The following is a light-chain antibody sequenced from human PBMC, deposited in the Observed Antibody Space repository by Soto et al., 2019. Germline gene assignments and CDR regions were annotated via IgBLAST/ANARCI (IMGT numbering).Light chain of an antibody. J-gene: IGKJ4*01. CDR3: QQYNSYSPLT. Sequence: DIQMTQSPSTLSASVGDRVTITCRASQSISSWLAWYQQKPGKAPKLLIYDASSLESGVPSRFSGSGSGTEVTLTISSLQPDDFATYCCQQYNSYSPLTCGGGTKVEIK. CDR1: QSISSW. V-gene: IGKV1-5*01. CDR2: DAS.